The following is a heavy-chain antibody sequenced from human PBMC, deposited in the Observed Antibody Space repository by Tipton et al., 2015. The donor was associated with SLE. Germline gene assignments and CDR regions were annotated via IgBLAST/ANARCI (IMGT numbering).Heavy chain of an antibody. J-gene: IGHJ4*02. D-gene: IGHD6-19*01. CDR3: ARDSPTVAGTFDS. Sequence: TLSLTCAVYGESFNGYFWTWIRQPPGKGLEWIAEIIHSGVTNYNPSLRSRVTISVDMSKNQVSLRLNSVTAADTAVYYCARDSPTVAGTFDSWGQGTLVIVS. CDR1: GESFNGYF. CDR2: IIHSGVT. V-gene: IGHV4-34*12.